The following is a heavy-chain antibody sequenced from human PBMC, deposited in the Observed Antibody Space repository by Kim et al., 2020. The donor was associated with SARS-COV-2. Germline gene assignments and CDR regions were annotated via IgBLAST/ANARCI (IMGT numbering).Heavy chain of an antibody. Sequence: KGKYTISRDDSKNTLYLQMNSLKTEDTAVYYCTTVYYDFWSGYPNYYFDYWGPGTLVTVSS. V-gene: IGHV3-15*01. J-gene: IGHJ4*02. D-gene: IGHD3-3*01. CDR3: TTVYYDFWSGYPNYYFDY.